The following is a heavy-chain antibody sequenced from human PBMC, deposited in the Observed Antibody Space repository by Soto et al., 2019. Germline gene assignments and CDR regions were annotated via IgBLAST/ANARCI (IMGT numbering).Heavy chain of an antibody. CDR2: IDPSDSYI. Sequence: GESLKISCKGSGYSFTRYWISWVRQMPGKGLEWMGRIDPSDSYINYSPSFQGHVTISADKSINTAYLQWSSLRASDTAIYYCARHYICRGGDCYYYGMDVWGQGTTVTVSS. J-gene: IGHJ6*02. V-gene: IGHV5-10-1*01. CDR3: ARHYICRGGDCYYYGMDV. CDR1: GYSFTRYW. D-gene: IGHD3-16*01.